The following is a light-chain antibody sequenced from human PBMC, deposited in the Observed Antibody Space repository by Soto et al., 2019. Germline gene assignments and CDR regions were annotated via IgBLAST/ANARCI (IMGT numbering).Light chain of an antibody. CDR3: LQGYNSFWT. J-gene: IGKJ1*01. Sequence: IRMTQTPSSLSSSVGDSVTVTCRASQPIGTSLHWYQQKAGKAPRVLISSASRLQSGVSSRFSGSGSGTHFTLTISSLRPEDSANYYCLQGYNSFWTFGQGTKVDIK. V-gene: IGKV1-39*01. CDR1: QPIGTS. CDR2: SAS.